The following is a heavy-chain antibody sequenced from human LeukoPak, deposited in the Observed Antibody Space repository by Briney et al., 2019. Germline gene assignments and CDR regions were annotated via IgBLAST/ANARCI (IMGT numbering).Heavy chain of an antibody. CDR3: ARDRIAVAGTSWDAFDI. J-gene: IGHJ3*02. D-gene: IGHD6-19*01. V-gene: IGHV6-1*01. Sequence: SQTLSLTCAISGDSVSSNSAAWNWIRQSPSRGLEWLGRTYYRSKWYNDYAVSVKSRITINPDTAKIQFSLQLNSVTPEDTAVYYCARDRIAVAGTSWDAFDIWGQGTMVTVSS. CDR1: GDSVSSNSAA. CDR2: TYYRSKWYN.